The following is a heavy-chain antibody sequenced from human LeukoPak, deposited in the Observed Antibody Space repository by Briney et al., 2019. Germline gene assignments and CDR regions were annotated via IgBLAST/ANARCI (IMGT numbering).Heavy chain of an antibody. Sequence: GGSLRLSCAASGFTFSSYGMHWVRQAPGKGLEWVALIWYDGSNKYYADSAKGRLTISRDNSKNTLYLQMNSLRAEDTAVYYCAREGPRGNSQFDYWGQGTLVTVSS. CDR3: AREGPRGNSQFDY. V-gene: IGHV3-33*01. J-gene: IGHJ4*02. CDR1: GFTFSSYG. D-gene: IGHD2/OR15-2a*01. CDR2: IWYDGSNK.